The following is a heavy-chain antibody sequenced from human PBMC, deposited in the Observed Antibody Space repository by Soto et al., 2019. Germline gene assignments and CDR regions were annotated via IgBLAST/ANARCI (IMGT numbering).Heavy chain of an antibody. CDR1: GFTFSSYG. D-gene: IGHD3-9*01. J-gene: IGHJ4*02. V-gene: IGHV3-33*01. CDR3: ARDPVGVTIFWKYNEPNYFDY. CDR2: IWYDGSNK. Sequence: GGSLRLSCAASGFTFSSYGMHWVRQAPGKGLEWVAVIWYDGSNKYYADSVKGRFTISRDNSKNTLYLQMNSLRAEDTAVYYCARDPVGVTIFWKYNEPNYFDYWGQGTLVTVSS.